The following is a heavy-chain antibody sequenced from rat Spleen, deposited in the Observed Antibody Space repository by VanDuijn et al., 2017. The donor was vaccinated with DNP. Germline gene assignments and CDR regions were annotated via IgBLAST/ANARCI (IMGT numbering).Heavy chain of an antibody. CDR3: ARYYGYNYYAMDA. CDR2: ISSGENT. Sequence: QVRLRESGPGMVQPSQTLSLTCTVSGFSLTDYNVHWVRQPPGKVLEWIAAISSGENTYYNPGLKSRLSISRDTSKSQVFLKMNSLQTEDTAMYFCARYYGYNYYAMDAWGQGTSVTVSS. CDR1: GFSLTDYN. V-gene: IGHV2S12*01. D-gene: IGHD1-9*01. J-gene: IGHJ4*01.